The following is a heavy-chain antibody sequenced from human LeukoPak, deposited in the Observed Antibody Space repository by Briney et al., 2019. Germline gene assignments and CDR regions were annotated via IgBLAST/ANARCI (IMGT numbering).Heavy chain of an antibody. V-gene: IGHV4-59*01. J-gene: IGHJ5*02. D-gene: IGHD2-2*01. CDR2: IYYSGST. Sequence: SETLSLTCTVSGGSISSYYWSRIRQPPGKGLEWIGYIYYSGSTNYNPSLKSRVTISVDTSKNQFSLKLSSVTAADTAVYYCARGWSQWYQLLSGWNWFDPWGQGTLVTVSS. CDR1: GGSISSYY. CDR3: ARGWSQWYQLLSGWNWFDP.